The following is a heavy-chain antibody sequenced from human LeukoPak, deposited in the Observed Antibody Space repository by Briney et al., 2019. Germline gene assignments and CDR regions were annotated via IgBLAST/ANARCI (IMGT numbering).Heavy chain of an antibody. CDR2: ISNDGTNK. J-gene: IGHJ4*02. V-gene: IGHV3-30*18. CDR1: GFTFSRFG. Sequence: GGSLRLSCAAPGFTFSRFGMHWVRQAPGKGLEWVAVISNDGTNKYYADSVKGRFTISRDNSKNTLYLQMNSLRAEDTAVFYCVKPYYTAKEFYYFDYWGQGTLVTVSS. D-gene: IGHD2-21*02. CDR3: VKPYYTAKEFYYFDY.